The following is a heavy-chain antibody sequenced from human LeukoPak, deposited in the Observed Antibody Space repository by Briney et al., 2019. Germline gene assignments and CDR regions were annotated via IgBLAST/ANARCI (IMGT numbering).Heavy chain of an antibody. CDR1: GFTFSSYS. V-gene: IGHV3-21*01. J-gene: IGHJ4*02. CDR3: ARDWPSSGTFGSWGSGDQAHFDY. Sequence: PGGSLRLSCAASGFTFSSYSMNWVRQAPGKGLEWVSSISSSSSYIYYADSVKGRFTISRDNAKNSLYLQMNSLRAEDTAVYYCARDWPSSGTFGSWGSGDQAHFDYWGQGTLVTVSS. D-gene: IGHD3-10*01. CDR2: ISSSSSYI.